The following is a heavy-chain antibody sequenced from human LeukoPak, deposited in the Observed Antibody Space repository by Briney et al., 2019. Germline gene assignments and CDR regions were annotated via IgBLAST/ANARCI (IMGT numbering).Heavy chain of an antibody. CDR1: GFIVSSNY. V-gene: IGHV3-53*01. Sequence: GGSLRLSCVASGFIVSSNYMSWVRQAPGKGLEWVSVIYSGGGTNYADSVRGRFTISRDRSKNTLYLQMNSLRVEDTAVYYCARAPMTTEDYWGQGTLVTVSS. D-gene: IGHD4-17*01. CDR2: IYSGGGT. CDR3: ARAPMTTEDY. J-gene: IGHJ4*02.